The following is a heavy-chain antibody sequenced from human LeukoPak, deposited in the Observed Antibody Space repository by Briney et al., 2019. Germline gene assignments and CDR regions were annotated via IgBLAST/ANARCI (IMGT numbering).Heavy chain of an antibody. Sequence: PSETLSLTCTVSDSPISGYYWTWIRQPPGKGLDWIGYIFYGESTDYNPSLKSRVTMSADTSKNQFSLKLSSVTAADTAVYYCARVPRSYYYYYYMDVWGKGTTVTVSS. CDR1: DSPISGYY. V-gene: IGHV4-59*01. J-gene: IGHJ6*03. CDR3: ARVPRSYYYYYYMDV. CDR2: IFYGEST.